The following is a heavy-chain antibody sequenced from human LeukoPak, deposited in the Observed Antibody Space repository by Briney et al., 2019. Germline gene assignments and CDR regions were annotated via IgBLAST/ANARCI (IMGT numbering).Heavy chain of an antibody. D-gene: IGHD3-22*01. Sequence: SGGSLRLSCAASGFTFSSYSMNWVRQAPGKGLEWVSYISSSSSTIYYADSVKGRFTISRDNAKNSLYLQMNSLRAEDTAVYYCARDLPYYYDSSGYPWDYWGQGTLVTVSS. J-gene: IGHJ4*02. CDR3: ARDLPYYYDSSGYPWDY. V-gene: IGHV3-48*04. CDR2: ISSSSSTI. CDR1: GFTFSSYS.